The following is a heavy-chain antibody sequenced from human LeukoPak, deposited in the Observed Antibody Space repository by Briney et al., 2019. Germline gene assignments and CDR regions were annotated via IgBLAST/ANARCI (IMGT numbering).Heavy chain of an antibody. V-gene: IGHV3-33*01. CDR2: IWHDGGRK. D-gene: IGHD5-12*01. CDR1: GFTFSTHG. Sequence: HPGRSLRLSCVVSGFTFSTHGFHWVRQAPGKGLEWVSVIWHDGGRKEYADSVRGRFTISRDNYNLYLQMNSLRAEDTAIYYCARDIGNSGFNLDYWGQGTPVTVSS. J-gene: IGHJ4*02. CDR3: ARDIGNSGFNLDY.